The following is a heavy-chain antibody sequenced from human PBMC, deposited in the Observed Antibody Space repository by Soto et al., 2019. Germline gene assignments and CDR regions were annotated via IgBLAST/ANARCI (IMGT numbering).Heavy chain of an antibody. V-gene: IGHV3-33*01. CDR1: GFTFSSYG. CDR2: IWYDGSNK. J-gene: IGHJ4*02. CDR3: AREDIVVVPAATVRADYGDYPPDY. D-gene: IGHD2-2*01. Sequence: QVQLVESGGGVVQPGRSLRLSCAASGFTFSSYGMHWVRQAPGEGLEWVAVIWYDGSNKYYADSVKGRFTISRDNSKNTLYLQMNSLRAEDTAVYYCAREDIVVVPAATVRADYGDYPPDYWGQGTLVTVSP.